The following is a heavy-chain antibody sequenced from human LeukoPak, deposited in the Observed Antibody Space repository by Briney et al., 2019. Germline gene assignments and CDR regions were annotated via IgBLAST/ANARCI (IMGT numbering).Heavy chain of an antibody. CDR1: GFTFTSYG. CDR3: ARDFYGGKGDYYDY. Sequence: GRSLRLSCAASGFTFTSYGMHWVRQAPGEGLEWVADIWYDGTNEKYADSVKGRFTISRDNSKNTLYLQMNSLRAEDTAVYYCARDFYGGKGDYYDYWGQGTLVSVSS. CDR2: IWYDGTNE. J-gene: IGHJ4*02. D-gene: IGHD4-23*01. V-gene: IGHV3-33*01.